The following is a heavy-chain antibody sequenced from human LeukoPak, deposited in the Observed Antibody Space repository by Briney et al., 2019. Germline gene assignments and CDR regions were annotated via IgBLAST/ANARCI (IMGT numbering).Heavy chain of an antibody. Sequence: PGGSLRLSCAASGFTFSSYSMNWVRQAPGKGLEWVSSISSSSSYIYYADSVKGRFTISRDNAKNSLYLQMNSLRTEDTATYYCARGGPGDVVLVPGPIRWFDPWGQGTLVTVSA. CDR1: GFTFSSYS. V-gene: IGHV3-21*01. CDR3: ARGGPGDVVLVPGPIRWFDP. D-gene: IGHD2-2*01. J-gene: IGHJ5*02. CDR2: ISSSSSYI.